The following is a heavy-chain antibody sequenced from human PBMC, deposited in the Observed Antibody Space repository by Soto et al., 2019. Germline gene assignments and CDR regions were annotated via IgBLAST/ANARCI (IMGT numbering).Heavy chain of an antibody. CDR1: GGSISSSNW. V-gene: IGHV4-4*02. Sequence: VQLRQSGPGLVKPSGTLSLTCAVSGGSISSSNWWTWVRQAPGKGLEWMGELYHSGNTYYNPSLKGRVPKTVDKSNNQFSLKRNSVTAADTAVYYCATLPPRVVASLLPLPTWGQGTLVTVSS. J-gene: IGHJ5*02. CDR2: LYHSGNT. CDR3: ATLPPRVVASLLPLPT. D-gene: IGHD1-26*01.